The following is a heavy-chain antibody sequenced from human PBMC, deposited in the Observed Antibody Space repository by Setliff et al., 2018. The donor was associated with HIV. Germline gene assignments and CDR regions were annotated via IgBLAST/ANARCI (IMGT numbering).Heavy chain of an antibody. D-gene: IGHD3-22*01. CDR1: GGSIGSGGYY. J-gene: IGHJ5*02. CDR2: IYYSGST. V-gene: IGHV4-31*03. Sequence: SETLSLTCTVSGGSIGSGGYYWSWIRQHPGKGLEWIGYIYYSGSTYYNPSFKRRLSISVDTSKNQFSLKLSSVTAADTAVYYCARSTYYFDSSGYKYNWFDPWGQGTRVTDSS. CDR3: ARSTYYFDSSGYKYNWFDP.